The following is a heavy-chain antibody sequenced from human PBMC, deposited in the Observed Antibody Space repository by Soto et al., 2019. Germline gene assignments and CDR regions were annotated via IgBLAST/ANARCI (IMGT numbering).Heavy chain of an antibody. D-gene: IGHD3-9*01. CDR2: ISGSGDST. V-gene: IGHV3-23*01. CDR3: AKDRKALLTGYAYY. Sequence: PGGSLRLSCAASGGTVSNYARNWVRQAPGEGLEWLSAISGSGDSTYYADSVKGRFTISRDNSKDTLYLQMNSLRAEDTAVYYCAKDRKALLTGYAYYWGQGTLVTVSS. J-gene: IGHJ4*02. CDR1: GGTVSNYA.